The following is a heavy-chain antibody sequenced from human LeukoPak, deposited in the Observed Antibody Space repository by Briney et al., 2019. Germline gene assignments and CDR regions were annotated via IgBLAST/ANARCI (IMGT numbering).Heavy chain of an antibody. V-gene: IGHV3-30*02. CDR2: IRYDGSNK. Sequence: PGGSLRLSCAASGFTFSSYAMHWVRQAPGKGLEWVTFIRYDGSNKYYADSVKGRFTISRDNSKNTLYLQMNSLRAEDTAVYYCAKGGGRRPFDYWGQGTLVTVSS. J-gene: IGHJ4*02. CDR3: AKGGGRRPFDY. CDR1: GFTFSSYA. D-gene: IGHD2-15*01.